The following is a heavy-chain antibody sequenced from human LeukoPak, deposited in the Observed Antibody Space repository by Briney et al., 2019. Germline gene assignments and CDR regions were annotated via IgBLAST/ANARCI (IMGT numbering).Heavy chain of an antibody. J-gene: IGHJ3*02. Sequence: PGGSLRLSCAASGFTFSTYVVNWVRQAPGKGLEWVSTITGSGGSTYYADSVKGRFTISGDNSKNTLYLQMSSLRVEDTAVYYCAKEQSRFQAAAGTGGGAFDIWGQGTMVTVSS. CDR3: AKEQSRFQAAAGTGGGAFDI. D-gene: IGHD6-13*01. CDR2: ITGSGGST. V-gene: IGHV3-23*01. CDR1: GFTFSTYV.